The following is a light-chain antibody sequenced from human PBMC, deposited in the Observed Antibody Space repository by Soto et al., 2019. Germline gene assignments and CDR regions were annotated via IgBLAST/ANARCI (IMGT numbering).Light chain of an antibody. CDR1: QSINIW. Sequence: DIQMTQSPSTLSGSVGDRVAITCRASQSINIWLAWYQQKPGKAPKLLIYDASSLESGVPSRFSGRGSGTEFTLTISSLQPDDFATYYCQQYNTYWTFGQGTKVEIK. CDR3: QQYNTYWT. CDR2: DAS. V-gene: IGKV1-5*01. J-gene: IGKJ1*01.